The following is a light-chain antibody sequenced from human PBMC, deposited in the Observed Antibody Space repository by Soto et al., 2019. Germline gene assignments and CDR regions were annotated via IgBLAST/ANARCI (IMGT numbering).Light chain of an antibody. CDR2: GAS. CDR3: HQYGTTPWT. J-gene: IGKJ1*01. Sequence: EIVLTQSPGTLSLSPGERATLSCRASQSVSSSYLAWYQQKPGQAPRLLIYGASSRATGIPARFSGRGSGTDVTLTIIRLEHEDFAVYYCHQYGTTPWTFGQGTKVDIK. V-gene: IGKV3-20*01. CDR1: QSVSSSY.